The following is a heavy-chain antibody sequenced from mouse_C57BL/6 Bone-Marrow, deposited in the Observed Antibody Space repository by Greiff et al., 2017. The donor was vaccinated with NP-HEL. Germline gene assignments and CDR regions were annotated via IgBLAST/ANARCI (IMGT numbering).Heavy chain of an antibody. J-gene: IGHJ4*01. CDR2: INPRDGST. CDR1: GYTFTDHT. D-gene: IGHD2-4*01. CDR3: LDIFYYDYIYAMDD. Sequence: QVQLQQSDAELVKPGASVKISCKVSGYTFTDHTIHWMKQRPEQGLEWIGYINPRDGSTKYNEKFKGKATLTADKSSSTAYMQLNSLTSEDSAVYFCLDIFYYDYIYAMDDWGQGTSVTVSS. V-gene: IGHV1-78*01.